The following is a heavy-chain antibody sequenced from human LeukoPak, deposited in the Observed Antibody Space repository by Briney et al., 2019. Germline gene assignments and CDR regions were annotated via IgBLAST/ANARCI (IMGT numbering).Heavy chain of an antibody. V-gene: IGHV5-10-1*01. D-gene: IGHD3-10*01. CDR2: IDPSDSYT. J-gene: IGHJ4*02. CDR3: GRLDMTRGVFIDY. Sequence: GGSLKISCKGSGYSFTTYWITWVRQMPGKGLEWMGRIDPSDSYTKNSPSFQGHVSISADKSISTAYLQWSSLKASDTAMYYCGRLDMTRGVFIDYWGQGTLVTVSS. CDR1: GYSFTTYW.